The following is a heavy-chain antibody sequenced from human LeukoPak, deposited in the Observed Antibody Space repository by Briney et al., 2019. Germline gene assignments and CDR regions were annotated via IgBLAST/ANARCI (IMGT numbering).Heavy chain of an antibody. CDR1: GGSISSYY. CDR2: IYYSGST. CDR3: ARRDSSGWYKWFDP. J-gene: IGHJ5*02. V-gene: IGHV4-59*08. D-gene: IGHD6-19*01. Sequence: SETLSLTCTVSGGSISSYYWSWIRQPPGKGLEWIGYIYYSGSTNYNPSLKSRVTISVDTSKNQFSLKLSSVTAADTAVYYCARRDSSGWYKWFDPWGQGTLVTVSS.